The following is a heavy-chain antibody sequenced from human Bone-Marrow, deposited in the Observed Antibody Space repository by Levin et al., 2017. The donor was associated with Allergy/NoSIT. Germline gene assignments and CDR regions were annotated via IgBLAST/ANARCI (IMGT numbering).Heavy chain of an antibody. V-gene: IGHV4-31*03. Sequence: LRLSCSVSGGSISSDGYYWSWIRQHPGKGLEWIGYIYHSGTTYYNPSLNSRVTISVDTSKNQFSLKLSSVTAADTAVYFCARDSYFGSGRYSPYYYYMDVWGKGTTVTVSS. J-gene: IGHJ6*03. CDR1: GGSISSDGYY. CDR3: ARDSYFGSGRYSPYYYYMDV. CDR2: IYHSGTT. D-gene: IGHD3-10*01.